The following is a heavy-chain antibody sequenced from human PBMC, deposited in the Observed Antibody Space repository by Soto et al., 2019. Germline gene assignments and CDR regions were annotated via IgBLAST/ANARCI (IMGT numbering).Heavy chain of an antibody. CDR2: IYYSGST. J-gene: IGHJ4*02. Sequence: SETLSLTCTVSGGSVSSGSYYWSWIRQPPGKGLEWIGYIYYSGSTNYNPSPKSRVTISVDTSKNQFSLKLSSVTAADTAVYYCAREAGRSYYDILTGHEFDYWGQGTLVPVSS. CDR1: GGSVSSGSYY. D-gene: IGHD3-9*01. CDR3: AREAGRSYYDILTGHEFDY. V-gene: IGHV4-61*01.